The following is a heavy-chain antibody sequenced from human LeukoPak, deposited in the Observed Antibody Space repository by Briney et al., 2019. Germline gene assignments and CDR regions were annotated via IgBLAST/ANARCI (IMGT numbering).Heavy chain of an antibody. CDR2: IYTDGST. J-gene: IGHJ6*03. V-gene: IGHV3-53*01. Sequence: PGGSLRLSCAASGFTLNEYTLNWVRQAPGKGLEWVSVIYTDGSTYYADSVKGRFTISRDNSKNTLSLQMNSLRAEDTAVYYCARDYMDVWGKGTTVTVSS. CDR3: ARDYMDV. CDR1: GFTLNEYT.